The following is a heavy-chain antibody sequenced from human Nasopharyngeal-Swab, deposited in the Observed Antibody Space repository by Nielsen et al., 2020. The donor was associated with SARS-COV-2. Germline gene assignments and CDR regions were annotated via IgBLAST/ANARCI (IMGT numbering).Heavy chain of an antibody. V-gene: IGHV3-21*01. Sequence: ESLKISCAASGFTFNNYNFNWVRQAPGKGLEWVSSISSSSSYIYYADSVKGRFTISRDNAKNSLYLQMNSLRAEDTAVYYCASVVQWLSQYYYGLDVWGQGTTVTVSS. J-gene: IGHJ6*02. CDR3: ASVVQWLSQYYYGLDV. CDR2: ISSSSSYI. D-gene: IGHD6-19*01. CDR1: GFTFNNYN.